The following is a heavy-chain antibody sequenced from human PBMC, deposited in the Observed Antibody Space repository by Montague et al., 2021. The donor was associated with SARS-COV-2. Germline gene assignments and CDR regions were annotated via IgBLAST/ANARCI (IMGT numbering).Heavy chain of an antibody. CDR2: ISYDGSNK. CDR3: ARASYYYGSGRDKGLNWFDP. CDR1: GFTFSSYA. D-gene: IGHD3-10*01. J-gene: IGHJ5*02. Sequence: SLRLSCAASGFTFSSYAMHWVRQAPGKGLEWVAVISYDGSNKYYADSVKGRFTISRDNSKNTLYLQMNSLRAEDMAVYYCARASYYYGSGRDKGLNWFDPWGQGTLVTVSS. V-gene: IGHV3-30*04.